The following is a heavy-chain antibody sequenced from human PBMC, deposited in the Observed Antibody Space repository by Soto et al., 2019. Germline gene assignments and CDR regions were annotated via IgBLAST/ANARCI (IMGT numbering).Heavy chain of an antibody. V-gene: IGHV3-30-3*01. CDR1: GFTFSSYA. Sequence: GGSLRLSCAASGFTFSSYAMHWVRQAPGKGLEWVAVISYDGSNKYYADSVKGRFTISRDNSKNTLYLQMNSLRAEDTAVYYCARGVYYYDSSGYEPYYFDYWGQGTLVTVSS. D-gene: IGHD3-22*01. CDR2: ISYDGSNK. J-gene: IGHJ4*02. CDR3: ARGVYYYDSSGYEPYYFDY.